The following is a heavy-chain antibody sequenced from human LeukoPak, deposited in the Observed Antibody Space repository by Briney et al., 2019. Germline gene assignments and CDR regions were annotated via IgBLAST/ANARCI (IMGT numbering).Heavy chain of an antibody. CDR3: ARVRSLFYFDY. Sequence: ASVKASCKASGYKFTDYYMHWVRQAPGQGLEWMGWINPNSGGTKYALKFQGRVTMTRDTSINTAYMELNWLRSDDTAVYFCARVRSLFYFDYWGQGTLATVSS. CDR2: INPNSGGT. D-gene: IGHD2-21*01. J-gene: IGHJ4*02. V-gene: IGHV1-2*02. CDR1: GYKFTDYY.